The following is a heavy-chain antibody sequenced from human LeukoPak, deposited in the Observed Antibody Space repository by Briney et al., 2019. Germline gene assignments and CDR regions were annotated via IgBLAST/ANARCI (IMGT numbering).Heavy chain of an antibody. J-gene: IGHJ4*02. CDR2: TYPGDSDT. CDR3: VRHLSGYGFDYRVLDS. Sequence: GESLKISCKGSGYNFRTSWIGWAGQMPGKGLEWKGNTYPGDSDTRYSPSFQGQVTISVDRSVNTAYLQWSSLKASDTAMYFCVRHLSGYGFDYRVLDSWGQGTLVTVSS. D-gene: IGHD5-18*01. CDR1: GYNFRTSW. V-gene: IGHV5-51*01.